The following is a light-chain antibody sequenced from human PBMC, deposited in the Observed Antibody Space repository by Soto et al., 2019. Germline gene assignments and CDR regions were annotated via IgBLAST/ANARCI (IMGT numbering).Light chain of an antibody. V-gene: IGKV3-20*01. Sequence: VLTQSPGTLSLSPGERATISCRASQSITRFYLAWYQHKPGQAPRLLIYGASSRATGIPHRFSGSESGTDFTLTISRREPEDCGVYYCQQSGGSPPYTFGQGTRLEIK. CDR1: QSITRFY. J-gene: IGKJ2*01. CDR2: GAS. CDR3: QQSGGSPPYT.